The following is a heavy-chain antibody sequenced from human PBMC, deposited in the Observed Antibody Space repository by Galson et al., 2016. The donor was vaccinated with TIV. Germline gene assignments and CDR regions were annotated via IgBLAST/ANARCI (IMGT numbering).Heavy chain of an antibody. CDR1: GFNFGFYG. CDR3: WRDFRTGKYCDY. D-gene: IGHD2-8*02. V-gene: IGHV3-33*01. J-gene: IGHJ4*02. CDR2: IGHDGNWK. Sequence: SLRLSCAASGFNFGFYGMHWVRQAPGKGLEWVAIIGHDGNWKGYADSVKGRFTVSRDNSKNMLFLEMSSPRVEDTAVYYWWRDFRTGKYCDYWGQGTLGTVSA.